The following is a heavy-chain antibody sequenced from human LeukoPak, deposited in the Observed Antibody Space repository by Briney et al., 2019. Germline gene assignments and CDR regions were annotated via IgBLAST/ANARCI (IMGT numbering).Heavy chain of an antibody. CDR3: ARGIFGVAPDY. D-gene: IGHD3-3*01. CDR2: INHSGST. J-gene: IGHJ4*02. Sequence: SETLSLTCAVYGGSFSGYYWSWIRQPPGKGLEWIGEINHSGSTNYNPSLKSRVTISVDTSKNQFSLKLSSVTAADTAVYYCARGIFGVAPDYWGQGTLVTVSS. CDR1: GGSFSGYY. V-gene: IGHV4-34*01.